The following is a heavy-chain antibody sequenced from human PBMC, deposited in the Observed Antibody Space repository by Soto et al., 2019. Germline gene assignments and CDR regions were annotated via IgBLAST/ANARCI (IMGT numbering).Heavy chain of an antibody. Sequence: GASVKVSCKASGYTFTGYYMHWVRQAPGQGLEWMGWINPNSGGTNYAQKFQGWVTMTRDTSISTAYMELSRLRSDDTAVYYCARSDYDILTGYEYYFEYWGQGTLVTVSS. V-gene: IGHV1-2*04. CDR3: ARSDYDILTGYEYYFEY. D-gene: IGHD3-9*01. CDR2: INPNSGGT. CDR1: GYTFTGYY. J-gene: IGHJ4*02.